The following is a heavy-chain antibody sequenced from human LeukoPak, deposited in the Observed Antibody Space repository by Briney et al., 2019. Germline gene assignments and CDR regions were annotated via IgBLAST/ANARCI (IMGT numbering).Heavy chain of an antibody. Sequence: QPGGSLRLSCAASGFTFSSYGMHWVRQAPGKGLEWVAFIRYDGSNKHYADSVKGRFTISRDNSKNTLYLQVNSLRAEDTAVYYCAKEKHYGDPATFDYWGQGTLVTVSS. J-gene: IGHJ4*02. CDR3: AKEKHYGDPATFDY. CDR1: GFTFSSYG. V-gene: IGHV3-30*02. D-gene: IGHD4-17*01. CDR2: IRYDGSNK.